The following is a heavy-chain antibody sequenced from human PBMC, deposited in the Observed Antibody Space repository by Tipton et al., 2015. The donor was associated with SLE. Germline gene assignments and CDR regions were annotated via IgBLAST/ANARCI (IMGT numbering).Heavy chain of an antibody. Sequence: TLSLTCTVSGGSISGYYWSWVRQPPGQGLEWIGYIHYRGSTNYNPSLKSRVTISLDTSENQFSLKLSSVTAADTAVYYCARDRYCSADSCFDCYFERWSRRTLGTVAS. CDR1: GGSISGYY. CDR2: IHYRGST. J-gene: IGHJ2*01. D-gene: IGHD2-15*01. V-gene: IGHV4-59*01. CDR3: ARDRYCSADSCFDCYFER.